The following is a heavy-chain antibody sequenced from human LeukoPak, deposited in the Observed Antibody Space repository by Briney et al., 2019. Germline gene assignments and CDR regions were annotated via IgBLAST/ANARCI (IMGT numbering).Heavy chain of an antibody. Sequence: GGSLRLSCAASGFSVGSNYMSWVRQAPGKGLEWVSIIYSGGNTYYADSVRGRFSLSRDISKNTIYLQMNNLRADDTAVYYCARDGVEELGNWFDPWGQGTLVTVSS. D-gene: IGHD3-3*01. CDR2: IYSGGNT. J-gene: IGHJ5*02. CDR1: GFSVGSNY. V-gene: IGHV3-66*01. CDR3: ARDGVEELGNWFDP.